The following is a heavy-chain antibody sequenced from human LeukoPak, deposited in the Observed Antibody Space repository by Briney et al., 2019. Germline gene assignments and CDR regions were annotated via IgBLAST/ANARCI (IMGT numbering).Heavy chain of an antibody. D-gene: IGHD4-23*01. J-gene: IGHJ3*02. CDR1: GGSFSGYY. CDR3: ARGPRYGGDSFDI. CDR2: INHSGST. V-gene: IGHV4-34*01. Sequence: SETLSLTCAVYGGSFSGYYWNWIRQPPGKGLEWIGEINHSGSTNYNPSLKSRVTISVDTSKNQFPLKLSSVTAADTAMYYCARGPRYGGDSFDIWGQGTMVTVSS.